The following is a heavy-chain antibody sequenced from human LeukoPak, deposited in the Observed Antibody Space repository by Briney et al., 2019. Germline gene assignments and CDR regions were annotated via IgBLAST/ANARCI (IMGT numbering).Heavy chain of an antibody. Sequence: PSETLSLSCTVSGGSISSSSYYWGWIRPPPGKGLEWIGSIYYSGRTYYNPSRKSEVPISVDTSKIQFSLKLRSVTAADTAVYYCARHYTLLWFGEGLGAFDIWGQGTMVTVSS. CDR2: IYYSGRT. CDR1: GGSISSSSYY. CDR3: ARHYTLLWFGEGLGAFDI. V-gene: IGHV4-39*01. J-gene: IGHJ3*02. D-gene: IGHD3-10*01.